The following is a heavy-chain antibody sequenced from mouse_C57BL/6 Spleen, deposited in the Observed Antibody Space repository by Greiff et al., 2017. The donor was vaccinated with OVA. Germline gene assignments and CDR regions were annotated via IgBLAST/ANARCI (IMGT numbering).Heavy chain of an antibody. J-gene: IGHJ2*01. V-gene: IGHV1-53*01. CDR3: ARGDDGTNWDDY. CDR1: GYTFTSYW. D-gene: IGHD4-1*01. Sequence: VQLQQPGTELVKPGASVKLSCTASGYTFTSYWMPWVKQRPGQGLEWIGNINPSNGGTNYNEKFKSKATLTVDNSSSTAYMQRSSLTSEDSAVYYCARGDDGTNWDDYWGQGTTLTVSS. CDR2: INPSNGGT.